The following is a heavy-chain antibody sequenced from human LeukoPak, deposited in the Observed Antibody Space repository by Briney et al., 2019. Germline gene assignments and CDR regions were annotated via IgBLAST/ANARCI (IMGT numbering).Heavy chain of an antibody. J-gene: IGHJ5*02. V-gene: IGHV3-30*18. CDR3: AKDVSWNWFDP. CDR1: GFTSGTYA. CDR2: ISYDGSNK. Sequence: GGSLRLSCAASGFTSGTYAMHWVRQAPGKGLEWVAVISYDGSNKYYADSVKGRFTISRDNSKNTLYLQMNTLRAEDTAVYYCAKDVSWNWFDPWGQGTLVTVSS.